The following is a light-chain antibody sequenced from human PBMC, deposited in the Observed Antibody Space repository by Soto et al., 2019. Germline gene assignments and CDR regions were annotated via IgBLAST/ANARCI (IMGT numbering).Light chain of an antibody. CDR3: QQSSIAPRT. Sequence: DIQMTKSPSSLSASVGDRVTITCRASQSIGTYLSWYQQKAGKAPKLVIYNVFSLQSGVPSRFSGSGAGTDFTLTISSLQPEDFATYYCQQSSIAPRTFGQGTKLEIK. J-gene: IGKJ2*01. CDR1: QSIGTY. CDR2: NVF. V-gene: IGKV1-39*01.